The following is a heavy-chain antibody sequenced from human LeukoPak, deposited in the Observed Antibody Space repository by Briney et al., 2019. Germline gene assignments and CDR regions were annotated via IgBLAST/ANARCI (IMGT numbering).Heavy chain of an antibody. D-gene: IGHD3-9*01. CDR2: ISGSGGST. Sequence: GGSLGLYCAASGFTFSSYAMSWVRQAPGKGLEWVSAISGSGGSTYYADSVKGRFTISRDNSKNTLYLQMNSLRAEVTAVYYCAKEEDYDILTGSPYYWGQGTLVTVSS. V-gene: IGHV3-23*01. CDR3: AKEEDYDILTGSPYY. J-gene: IGHJ4*02. CDR1: GFTFSSYA.